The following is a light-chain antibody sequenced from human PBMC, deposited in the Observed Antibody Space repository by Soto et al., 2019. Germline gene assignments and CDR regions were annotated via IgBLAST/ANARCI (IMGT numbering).Light chain of an antibody. V-gene: IGKV1-27*01. Sequence: DIQMTQSPSSLSASVGDRVTITCRASQGISNYLAWYQQKPGKVPKVLIYGASTLQSGVPSRFNGSGSVTDFNLTISSLQPEDVATYYCQKYNSAPFTFGPGTKVDFK. CDR3: QKYNSAPFT. CDR1: QGISNY. CDR2: GAS. J-gene: IGKJ3*01.